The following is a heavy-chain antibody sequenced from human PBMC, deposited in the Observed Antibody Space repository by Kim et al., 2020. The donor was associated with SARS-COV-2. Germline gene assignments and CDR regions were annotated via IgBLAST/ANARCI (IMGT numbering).Heavy chain of an antibody. CDR2: IIPIFGTA. V-gene: IGHV1-69*13. Sequence: SVKVSCKASGGTFSSYAISWVRQAPGQGLEWMGGIIPIFGTANYAQKFQGRVTITADESTSTAYMELSSLRSEDTAVYYCARGGPRDGYNRAQYYFDYWGQGTLVTVSS. CDR3: ARGGPRDGYNRAQYYFDY. CDR1: GGTFSSYA. J-gene: IGHJ4*02. D-gene: IGHD5-12*01.